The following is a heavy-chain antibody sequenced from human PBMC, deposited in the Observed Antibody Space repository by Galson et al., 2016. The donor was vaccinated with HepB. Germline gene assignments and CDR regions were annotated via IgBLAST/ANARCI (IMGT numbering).Heavy chain of an antibody. CDR1: GFTFSIYD. Sequence: SLRLSCAASGFTFSIYDIHWVRQAPGKGLEWVALIPYDGSNKYYTDSVKGRFTISRDNSKNTLYLQMNSLRAEDTAVYYCASGYSSDWYQGGIDYWGQGTLVTVSS. CDR3: ASGYSSDWYQGGIDY. J-gene: IGHJ4*02. V-gene: IGHV3-30*03. D-gene: IGHD6-19*01. CDR2: IPYDGSNK.